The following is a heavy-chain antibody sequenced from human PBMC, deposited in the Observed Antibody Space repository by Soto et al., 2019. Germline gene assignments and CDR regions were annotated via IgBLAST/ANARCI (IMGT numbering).Heavy chain of an antibody. Sequence: GGYLRLSCAASGFTFSSYAMHWVRQAPGRGLEYVSAISSNGGSTYYADSVKGRFTISRDNSKNTLYLQMGSLRAEDMAVYYCARGSYGYASDYWGPRTVVTVSS. J-gene: IGHJ4*02. D-gene: IGHD5-18*01. CDR1: GFTFSSYA. CDR3: ARGSYGYASDY. V-gene: IGHV3-64*02. CDR2: ISSNGGST.